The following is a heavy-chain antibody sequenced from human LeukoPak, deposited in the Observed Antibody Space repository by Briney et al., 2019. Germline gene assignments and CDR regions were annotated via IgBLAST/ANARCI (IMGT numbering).Heavy chain of an antibody. J-gene: IGHJ4*02. CDR3: AKDPVTMIVVVIPYYFDY. D-gene: IGHD3-22*01. CDR1: GFTFSSYA. V-gene: IGHV3-23*01. Sequence: PGGSLRLSCAASGFTFSSYAMSWVRQAPGKGLEWVSAISGSGGSTYYADSVKGRFTISRDNSKSTLYLQMNSLRAEDTAVYYCAKDPVTMIVVVIPYYFDYWGQGTLVTVSS. CDR2: ISGSGGST.